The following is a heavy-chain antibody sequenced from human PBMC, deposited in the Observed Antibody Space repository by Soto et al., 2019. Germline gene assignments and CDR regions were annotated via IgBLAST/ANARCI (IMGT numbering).Heavy chain of an antibody. V-gene: IGHV3-74*01. CDR1: GVIFSSYW. CDR2: INSDGSST. Sequence: EVQLVESGGGLVQPGGSLRLSCAASGVIFSSYWMHWVRQAPGKGLVWVSRINSDGSSTSYADSVKGRFTISRDNAKNTRYLQMNSLRAEDTAVYYCARLGEYGSGVGYDYWGQGTLVTVSS. CDR3: ARLGEYGSGVGYDY. J-gene: IGHJ4*02. D-gene: IGHD3-10*01.